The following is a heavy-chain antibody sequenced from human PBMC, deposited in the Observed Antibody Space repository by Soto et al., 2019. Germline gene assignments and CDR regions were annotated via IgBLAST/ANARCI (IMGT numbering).Heavy chain of an antibody. CDR2: IIPIFGTA. CDR1: GGTFSSYA. J-gene: IGHJ5*02. Sequence: ASVKVSCKASGGTFSSYAISWVRQAPRQGLEWMGEIIPIFGTANYAQKFQGRVTITADESTSTAYMELSSLRSEDTAVYYCARDRGPSSGYYPYWFDPWGQGTLVTVSS. D-gene: IGHD3-22*01. CDR3: ARDRGPSSGYYPYWFDP. V-gene: IGHV1-69*13.